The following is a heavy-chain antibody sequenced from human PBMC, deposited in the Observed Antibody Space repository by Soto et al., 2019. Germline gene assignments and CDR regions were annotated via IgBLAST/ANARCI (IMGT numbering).Heavy chain of an antibody. CDR1: GYTFASYG. CDR3: VRDLRSSSALRPLDY. D-gene: IGHD6-6*01. J-gene: IGHJ4*01. Sequence: ASVKGSCKASGYTFASYGISLMRQAAGQGLEWMGWISAYNGNTSYAQKLQGRLTMSTDTSTSTAYMELRSLRSDDPPVYHCVRDLRSSSALRPLDYWDQGSLVTVCS. CDR2: ISAYNGNT. V-gene: IGHV1-18*04.